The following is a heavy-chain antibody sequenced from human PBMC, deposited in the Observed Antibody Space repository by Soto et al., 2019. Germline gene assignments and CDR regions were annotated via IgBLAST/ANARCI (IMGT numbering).Heavy chain of an antibody. Sequence: QVQLVQSGAEVKKPGASVKVSCKASGYTFTSYGISWVRQAPGQGLEWMGWISAYNGNTNYAQKLQGRVTMTTDTSTSTAYMELRSLRSDDTAVYYCARDLLYGSRTSCPPAGGMDVWGQGTTVTVSS. D-gene: IGHD2-2*01. CDR3: ARDLLYGSRTSCPPAGGMDV. V-gene: IGHV1-18*04. CDR2: ISAYNGNT. CDR1: GYTFTSYG. J-gene: IGHJ6*02.